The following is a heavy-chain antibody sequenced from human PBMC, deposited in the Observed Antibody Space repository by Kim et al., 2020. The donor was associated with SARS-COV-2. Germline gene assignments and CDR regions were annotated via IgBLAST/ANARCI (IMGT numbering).Heavy chain of an antibody. V-gene: IGHV3-30*03. CDR3: WWYYDSSGYQDFDY. D-gene: IGHD3-22*01. CDR2: ISYDGSNK. J-gene: IGHJ4*02. CDR1: GFTFSSYG. Sequence: GGSLRLSCAASGFTFSSYGMHWVRQAPGKGLEWVAVISYDGSNKYYADSVKGRFTISRDNSKNTLYLQMNSLRAEDTAVYYCWWYYDSSGYQDFDYWGQGTLVTVSS.